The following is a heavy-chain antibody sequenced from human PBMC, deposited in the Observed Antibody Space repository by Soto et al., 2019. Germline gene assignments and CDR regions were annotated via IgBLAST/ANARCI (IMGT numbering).Heavy chain of an antibody. V-gene: IGHV4-59*01. CDR2: VFNSGAT. J-gene: IGHJ4*02. CDR3: ARGVEATIVY. Sequence: SETLSLTCTASGASINSFYWSWIRQPPGKGLEWIGYVFNSGATTYNPSLKSRVTISVDTSKSQVSLKLSSVTAADTAVYFCARGVEATIVYRGQGIQVTVSS. CDR1: GASINSFY. D-gene: IGHD5-12*01.